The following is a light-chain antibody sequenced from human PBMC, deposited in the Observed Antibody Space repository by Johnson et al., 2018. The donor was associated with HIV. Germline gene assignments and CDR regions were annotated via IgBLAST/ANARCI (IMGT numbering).Light chain of an antibody. CDR3: GAWDSSLSSYV. CDR2: ANN. CDR1: SSNIGSNY. V-gene: IGLV1-51*01. J-gene: IGLJ1*01. Sequence: HSVLTQPPSVSAAPGQKVTISCSGSSSNIGSNYVSLYQQLPGTAPRLLISANNERPSDIPDRFSGSKSGTSATLGITGLQTGDEADYYCGAWDSSLSSYVFGTGTKVTVL.